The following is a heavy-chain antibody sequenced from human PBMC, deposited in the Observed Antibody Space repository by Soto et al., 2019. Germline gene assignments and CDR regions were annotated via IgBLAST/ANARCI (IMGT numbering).Heavy chain of an antibody. CDR1: GGSVSSYY. V-gene: IGHV4-59*08. J-gene: IGHJ4*02. D-gene: IGHD4-4*01. CDR3: ERHSSRNYRLTYLDY. CDR2: IYYSGST. Sequence: SETLSLTCTVSGGSVSSYYWSWIRQSPGKGLEWIGYIYYSGSTKYKPSLKSRFTISVDTSMNQFSLKVSSATAADTAVYYCERHSSRNYRLTYLDYWGLRALLT.